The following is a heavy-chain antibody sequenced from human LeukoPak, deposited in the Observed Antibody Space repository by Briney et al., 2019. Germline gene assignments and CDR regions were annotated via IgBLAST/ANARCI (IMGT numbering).Heavy chain of an antibody. CDR1: GFTFSSYE. Sequence: GGSLRLSCAASGFTFSSYEMNWVRQTPGKGLEWVSYISTSGSTIYYADSVKGRFTISRDNAKNSLYLQMNSLRAEDTAVYYCAELGITMIGGVWGKGTTVTISS. CDR3: AELGITMIGGV. V-gene: IGHV3-48*03. CDR2: ISTSGSTI. D-gene: IGHD3-10*02. J-gene: IGHJ6*04.